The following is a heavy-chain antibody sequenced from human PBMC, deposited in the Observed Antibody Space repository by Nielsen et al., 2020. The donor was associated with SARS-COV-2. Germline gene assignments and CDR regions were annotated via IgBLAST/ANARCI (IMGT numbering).Heavy chain of an antibody. D-gene: IGHD6-13*01. V-gene: IGHV4-34*01. Sequence: ESLKISCAVYGGSFSGYYWSWIRQPPGKGLEWIGEIKHSGSTNYNPSLKSRVTISVDTSKNQFSLKLSSVTAAETAVYYCARDHTAAGPNWFDPWGQGTLVTVSA. CDR1: GGSFSGYY. CDR3: ARDHTAAGPNWFDP. J-gene: IGHJ5*02. CDR2: IKHSGST.